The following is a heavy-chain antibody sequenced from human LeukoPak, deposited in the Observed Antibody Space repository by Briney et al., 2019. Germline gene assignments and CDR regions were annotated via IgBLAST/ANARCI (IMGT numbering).Heavy chain of an antibody. CDR1: GGSISSYY. J-gene: IGHJ5*02. Sequence: SETLSLTCTVSGGSISSYYWGWIRQPPGKGLEWIGSIYYSGSTYYNPSLKSRVTISVDTSKNQFSLKLSSVTAADTARYYCARHFGVEVPAAIYRNWFDPWGQGTLVTISS. D-gene: IGHD2-2*02. CDR2: IYYSGST. V-gene: IGHV4-39*01. CDR3: ARHFGVEVPAAIYRNWFDP.